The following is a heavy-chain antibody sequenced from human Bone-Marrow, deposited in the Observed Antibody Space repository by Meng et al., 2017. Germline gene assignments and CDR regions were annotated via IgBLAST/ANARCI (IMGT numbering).Heavy chain of an antibody. V-gene: IGHV4-59*08. Sequence: QLQLQESDSGLVKPSQTLFLTCTVSGGSITNYYWTWFRQPPGKRLEWIGYIRHSGSAAYDHSLKSRVTISVDTSKNQFSLKLSSVTATDTAVYYCARRREVVSHRDWFDSWGQGTLVTVSS. CDR2: IRHSGSA. D-gene: IGHD5/OR15-5a*01. CDR1: GGSITNYY. J-gene: IGHJ5*01. CDR3: ARRREVVSHRDWFDS.